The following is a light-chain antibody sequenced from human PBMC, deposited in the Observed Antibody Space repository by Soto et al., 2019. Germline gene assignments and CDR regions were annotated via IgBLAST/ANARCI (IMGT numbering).Light chain of an antibody. J-gene: IGKJ5*01. CDR1: QTVTNNY. CDR2: GSS. CDR3: QQYSRSPT. V-gene: IGKV3-20*01. Sequence: PGERATLSCRASQTVTNNYKACYHQKPGHAPRRLIYGSSIRATGPPDMCGGGWAGTYFTPTTSIQDAEYGTVYYCQQYSRSPTFGEGTQLDIK.